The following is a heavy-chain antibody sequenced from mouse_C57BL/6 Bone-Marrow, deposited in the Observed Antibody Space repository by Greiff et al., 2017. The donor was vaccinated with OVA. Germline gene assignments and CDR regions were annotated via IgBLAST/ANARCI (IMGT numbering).Heavy chain of an antibody. CDR1: GYTFTSYG. CDR3: ARYFPYSNPTYYFDY. D-gene: IGHD2-5*01. Sequence: QVHVKQSGAELARPGASVKLSCKASGYTFTSYGISWVKQRTGQGLEWIGEIYPRSGNTYYNEKFKGKATLTADKSSSTAYMELRSLTSEDSAVYFCARYFPYSNPTYYFDYWGQGTTLTVSS. J-gene: IGHJ2*01. V-gene: IGHV1-81*01. CDR2: IYPRSGNT.